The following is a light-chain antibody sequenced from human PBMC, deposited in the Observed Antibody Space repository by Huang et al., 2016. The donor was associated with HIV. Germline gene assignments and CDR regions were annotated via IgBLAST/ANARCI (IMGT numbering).Light chain of an antibody. CDR3: QQYFETPLT. CDR2: WAS. CDR1: QTILYSYKTKSY. V-gene: IGKV4-1*01. J-gene: IGKJ4*01. Sequence: DIVMTQSPDSLAVSLGEGATVNCKSSQTILYSYKTKSYLAWYQQKPGQPPTLLIYWASTREAGVPDRFSGSGAGTDVALTISSLQAEDVAVYYCQQYFETPLTFGGGTKVEIK.